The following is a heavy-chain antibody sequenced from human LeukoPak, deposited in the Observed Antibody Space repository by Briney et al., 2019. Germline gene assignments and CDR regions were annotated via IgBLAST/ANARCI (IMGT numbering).Heavy chain of an antibody. CDR2: IYYSGST. V-gene: IGHV4-39*01. Sequence: SETLSLTCTVSGGSTISVSYFWGWIRQPPGKGLEWIGSIYYSGSTYYNPSLKSRVTISVDTSKSQFSLKLSSVTAADTAVYYCVHGSGSFRYYLDYWGQGTLVTVSS. CDR3: VHGSGSFRYYLDY. D-gene: IGHD3-10*01. J-gene: IGHJ4*02. CDR1: GGSTISVSYF.